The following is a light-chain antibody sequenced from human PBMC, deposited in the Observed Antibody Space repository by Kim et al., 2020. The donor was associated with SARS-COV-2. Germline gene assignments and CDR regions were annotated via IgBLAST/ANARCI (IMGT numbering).Light chain of an antibody. CDR3: QQYNNWPLT. J-gene: IGKJ4*01. CDR1: QSVSSN. CDR2: GAS. V-gene: IGKV3-15*01. Sequence: VAAGERAARSCRASQSVSSNVAWYQQKPGQAPRLLIYGASTRATGIPARFSGSGSGTEFTLTISSLQSEDFAVYYCQQYNNWPLTFGGGTKVEIK.